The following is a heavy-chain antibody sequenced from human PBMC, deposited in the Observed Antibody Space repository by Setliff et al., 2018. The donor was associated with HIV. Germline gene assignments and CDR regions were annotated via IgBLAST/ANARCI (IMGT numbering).Heavy chain of an antibody. D-gene: IGHD1-26*01. V-gene: IGHV1-24*01. CDR3: AKLVVGFSGSSAYMDV. Sequence: GASVKVSCKVYGYTLSELSIHWVRQVPGKRLEWMGYFDPQDGETVYAQKFQGRVTLTEDTSTGTAYMELSGLRAEDTAFYYCAKLVVGFSGSSAYMDVWGKGTTVTVSS. CDR1: GYTLSELS. J-gene: IGHJ6*03. CDR2: FDPQDGET.